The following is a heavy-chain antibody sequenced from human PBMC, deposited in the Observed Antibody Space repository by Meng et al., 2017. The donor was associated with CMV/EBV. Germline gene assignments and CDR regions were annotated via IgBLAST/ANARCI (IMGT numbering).Heavy chain of an antibody. CDR1: GFTFSDYY. J-gene: IGHJ6*02. CDR2: ISSSGSTI. Sequence: GESLKISCAASGFTFSDYYMSWIRQAPGKGLEWVSYISSSGSTIYYADSVKGRFTISRDNAKNSLYLQMNSLRAEDTAVYYCARGEGYYCYYGMDVWGQGTTVTVSS. CDR3: ARGEGYYCYYGMDV. V-gene: IGHV3-11*01.